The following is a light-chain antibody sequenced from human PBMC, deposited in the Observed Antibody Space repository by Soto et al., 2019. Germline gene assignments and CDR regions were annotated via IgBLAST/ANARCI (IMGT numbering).Light chain of an antibody. CDR2: DAS. CDR1: QSVSTY. V-gene: IGKV3-11*01. J-gene: IGKJ5*01. CDR3: QQRTNWPIT. Sequence: SVLTQSSDTLSLSPGERAPLSCRASQSVSTYLAWYQQKPGQAPRLLIYDASNRATGIPARFSGSGSGTDFTLTISSLEPEDFAVYYCQQRTNWPITFGQGTRLEI.